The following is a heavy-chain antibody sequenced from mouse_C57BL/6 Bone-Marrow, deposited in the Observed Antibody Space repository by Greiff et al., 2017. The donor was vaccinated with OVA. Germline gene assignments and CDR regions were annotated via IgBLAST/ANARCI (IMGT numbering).Heavy chain of an antibody. V-gene: IGHV5-17*01. Sequence: EVQVVESGGGLVKPGGSLKLSCAASGFTFSDYGMHWVRQAPEKGLEWVAYISSGSSTIYYADTVKGRFTISRDNAKNTLFLQMTSLRSEDTAMYYCARSMGTGAWFAYWGQGTLVTVSA. J-gene: IGHJ3*01. CDR2: ISSGSSTI. D-gene: IGHD4-1*01. CDR1: GFTFSDYG. CDR3: ARSMGTGAWFAY.